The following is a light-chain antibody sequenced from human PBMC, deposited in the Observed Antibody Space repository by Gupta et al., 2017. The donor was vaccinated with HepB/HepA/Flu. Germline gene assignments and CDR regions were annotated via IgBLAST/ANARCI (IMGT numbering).Light chain of an antibody. CDR2: AAS. J-gene: IGKJ3*01. CDR1: QRISSY. CDR3: QHRDCTPFT. Sequence: EIQMTQSPSSLSASVGDRVTVTCRASQRISSYLKWYQQKPGKAPKLLIYAASRVQSGVPARFSGSGCGTVFTLTISRQQPEYVATYYCQHRDCTPFTFGRGTXVDIK. V-gene: IGKV1-39*01.